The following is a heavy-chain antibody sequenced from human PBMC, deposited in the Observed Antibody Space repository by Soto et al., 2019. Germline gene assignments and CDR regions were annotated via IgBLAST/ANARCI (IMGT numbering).Heavy chain of an antibody. Sequence: EVQMEESGGGLVKAGGSFRLSCTASGFTFNTAWMSWVRQAPGKGLPWVGRINNLGAADYAAPVRGRFIISRDASKNTVYLKINNLRSDDTAVYSCSTSRGAEEFSSGMDLWGQGMDVWGRGTTVTVSS. J-gene: IGHJ6*02. CDR3: STSRGAEEFSSGMDLWGQGMDV. CDR1: GFTFNTAW. D-gene: IGHD3-10*01. CDR2: INNLGAA. V-gene: IGHV3-15*01.